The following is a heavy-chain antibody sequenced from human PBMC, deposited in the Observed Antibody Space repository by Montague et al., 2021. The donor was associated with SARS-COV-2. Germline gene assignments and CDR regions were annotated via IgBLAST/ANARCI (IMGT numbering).Heavy chain of an antibody. CDR1: GFTVSSNY. D-gene: IGHD3-10*01. CDR3: ARDFGESRDH. J-gene: IGHJ4*02. CDR2: IYSSGRT. Sequence: SLRLSCAASGFTVSSNYMSWVRQAPGKGLEWVSLIYSSGRTSYADSVKGQFTMSRDNSKNTLYLQMNSLRAEDTAVYYCARDFGESRDHWGQGTLVTVSS. V-gene: IGHV3-53*01.